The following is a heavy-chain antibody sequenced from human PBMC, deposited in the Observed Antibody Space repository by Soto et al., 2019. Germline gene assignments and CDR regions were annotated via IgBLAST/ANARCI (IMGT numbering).Heavy chain of an antibody. V-gene: IGHV3-48*02. Sequence: PGGSLRLSCAASGFTFSSYSMNWVRQAPGKGLEWVSYISSSSSTIYYADSVKGRFTISRDNAKNSLYLQMNSLRDEDTAVYYCARETLIYGYRYYGMDVWGQGTTVSVSS. CDR1: GFTFSSYS. D-gene: IGHD5-18*01. CDR2: ISSSSSTI. J-gene: IGHJ6*02. CDR3: ARETLIYGYRYYGMDV.